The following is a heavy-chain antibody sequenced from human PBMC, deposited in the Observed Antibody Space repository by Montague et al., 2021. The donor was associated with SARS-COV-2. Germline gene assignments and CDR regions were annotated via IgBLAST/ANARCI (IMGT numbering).Heavy chain of an antibody. J-gene: IGHJ4*02. V-gene: IGHV2-5*01. CDR3: AHKKSGGPIEFGF. CDR1: GFSLNTSGVG. D-gene: IGHD3-16*01. CDR2: IYWNDDK. Sequence: PALAKPTQTLTLTCSFSGFSLNTSGVGVGWIRQPPGKALECLALIYWNDDKRYVPSPKSRLTVTKDTSKNQVVLTMTNMDPVDTATYFCAHKKSGGPIEFGFWGQGTLVTVSS.